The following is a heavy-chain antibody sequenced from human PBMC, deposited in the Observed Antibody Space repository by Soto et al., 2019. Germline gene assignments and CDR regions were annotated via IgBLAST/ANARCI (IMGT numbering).Heavy chain of an antibody. V-gene: IGHV3-23*01. D-gene: IGHD3-3*01. CDR2: ISGSGGST. Sequence: GGSLRLSCAASGFTFSSYAMSWVRQAPGKGLEWVSAISGSGGSTYYADSVKGRFTISRDNSKNTRYLQMNSLRAEDTAVYYCAKAGYYDFWSGPGDYYYYYYYMDVWGKGTTVTVSS. CDR3: AKAGYYDFWSGPGDYYYYYYYMDV. CDR1: GFTFSSYA. J-gene: IGHJ6*03.